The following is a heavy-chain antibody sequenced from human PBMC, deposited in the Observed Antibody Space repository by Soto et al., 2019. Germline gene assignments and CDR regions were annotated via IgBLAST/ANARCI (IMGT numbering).Heavy chain of an antibody. V-gene: IGHV4-59*01. D-gene: IGHD6-13*01. CDR3: ARDLRIAAAGSPTYYYYYGMDV. CDR2: IYYSGST. Sequence: QVQLQESGPGLVKPSETLSLTCTVSGGSISSYYWSWIRQPPGKGLEWIGYIYYSGSTNYNPSLRSRVTISVDTSKNQFSLKLSSVTAADTAVYYCARDLRIAAAGSPTYYYYYGMDVWGQGTTVTVSS. J-gene: IGHJ6*02. CDR1: GGSISSYY.